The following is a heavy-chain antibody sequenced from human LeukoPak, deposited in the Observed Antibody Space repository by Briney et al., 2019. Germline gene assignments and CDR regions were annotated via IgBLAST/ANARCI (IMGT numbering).Heavy chain of an antibody. V-gene: IGHV1-69*13. Sequence: SVKVSCKASGGTFSSYAISWVRQAPGQGLEWMGGIIPIFGTANYAQKFQGRVTITADESTSTAYMGLSSLRSEDTAVYYCARDPAMVRGEEKFDYWGQGTLVTVSS. CDR3: ARDPAMVRGEEKFDY. D-gene: IGHD3-10*01. J-gene: IGHJ4*02. CDR2: IIPIFGTA. CDR1: GGTFSSYA.